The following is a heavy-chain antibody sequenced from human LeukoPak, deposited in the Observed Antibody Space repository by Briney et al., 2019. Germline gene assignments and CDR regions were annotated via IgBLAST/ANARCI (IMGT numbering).Heavy chain of an antibody. J-gene: IGHJ4*02. Sequence: ASVKVSCKASGGTFSNYAISWVRQAPGQGLEWMGGIIPIFGTANYAQKFQGRVTITADESASTAYMELSSLRSEDTAVYYCARTTVTTESGFGYWGQGTLVTVSS. CDR1: GGTFSNYA. D-gene: IGHD4-17*01. CDR3: ARTTVTTESGFGY. V-gene: IGHV1-69*01. CDR2: IIPIFGTA.